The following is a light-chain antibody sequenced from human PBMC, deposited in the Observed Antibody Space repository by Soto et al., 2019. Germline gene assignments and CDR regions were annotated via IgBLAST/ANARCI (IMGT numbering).Light chain of an antibody. Sequence: ESVLTQSPGTLSLSPGERATLSCRASQNVRDSYLAWYQQKPGQAPSLLLYDTSPRATGVPDRFSGSGSGTDFALTISRVEPEDFALYFCQQYGSSPGTFGQGTKVEI. CDR3: QQYGSSPGT. CDR1: QNVRDSY. J-gene: IGKJ1*01. V-gene: IGKV3-20*01. CDR2: DTS.